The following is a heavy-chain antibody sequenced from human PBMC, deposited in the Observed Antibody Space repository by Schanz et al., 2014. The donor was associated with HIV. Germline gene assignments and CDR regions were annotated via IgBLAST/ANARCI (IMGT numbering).Heavy chain of an antibody. D-gene: IGHD1-26*01. CDR1: GFTFNNYA. J-gene: IGHJ6*02. CDR2: ISGGGAGT. V-gene: IGHV3-23*01. Sequence: DVQLLDSGGGLVQPGGSLRLSCIASGFTFNNYAMTWVRQAPGKGLEWVSSISGGGAGTYYADSVKGRLTISRDNSKNTLYLQMNSLRAEDTAVYYCAREREESIAYYYYGMDVWGQGNACHRLL. CDR3: AREREESIAYYYYGMDV.